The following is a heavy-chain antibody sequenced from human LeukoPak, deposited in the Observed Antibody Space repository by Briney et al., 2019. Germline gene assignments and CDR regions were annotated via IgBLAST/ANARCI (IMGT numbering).Heavy chain of an antibody. CDR3: ARYGYYYDSSGYYYGETSYYFDY. V-gene: IGHV1-69*13. J-gene: IGHJ4*02. Sequence: ASVKVSCKASGGTFSSYAISWVRQAPGQGLEWMGGIIPIFGTANYAQKFQGIVTITADESTSTAYMELSSLRSEDTAVYYCARYGYYYDSSGYYYGETSYYFDYWGQGTLVTVSS. D-gene: IGHD3-22*01. CDR2: IIPIFGTA. CDR1: GGTFSSYA.